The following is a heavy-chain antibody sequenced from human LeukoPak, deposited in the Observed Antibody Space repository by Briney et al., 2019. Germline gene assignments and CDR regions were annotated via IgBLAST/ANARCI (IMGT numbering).Heavy chain of an antibody. Sequence: GGSLRLSCAASGFTFSSYSMNWVRQAPGKGLEWVSLISSSGDATYYADSVQGRFTISRDNSRNTLYLHIDSLRVEDTATYYCARGTTDLDHWGQGTRVIVSS. CDR2: ISSSGDAT. CDR3: ARGTTDLDH. D-gene: IGHD1-14*01. V-gene: IGHV3-23*01. CDR1: GFTFSSYS. J-gene: IGHJ5*02.